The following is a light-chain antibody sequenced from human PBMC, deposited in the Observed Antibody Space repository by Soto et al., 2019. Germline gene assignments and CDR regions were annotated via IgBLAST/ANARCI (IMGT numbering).Light chain of an antibody. V-gene: IGLV2-14*01. Sequence: QSALTQPASVSGSXGQSXXISCTGTSSDVGGYNYVSWYQRHPGKAPKLMIYDVSNRPSGVSNRFSGSKSGNTASLTISGLQAEDEADYYCSSYTISTTYVFGTGTKVTVL. CDR2: DVS. J-gene: IGLJ1*01. CDR1: SSDVGGYNY. CDR3: SSYTISTTYV.